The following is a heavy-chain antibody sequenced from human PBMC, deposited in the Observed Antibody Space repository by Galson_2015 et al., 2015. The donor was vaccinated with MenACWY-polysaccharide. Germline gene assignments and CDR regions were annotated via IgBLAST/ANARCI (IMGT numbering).Heavy chain of an antibody. J-gene: IGHJ5*02. CDR1: GFTFSSYS. Sequence: SLRLSCAASGFTFSSYSMNWVRQAPGKGLEWVSSISSSSSYIYYADSVKGRFTISRDNAKNSLYLQMNSLRAEDTAVYYCACRGVRGVIPWFDPWGQGTLVTVSS. V-gene: IGHV3-21*01. CDR3: ACRGVRGVIPWFDP. D-gene: IGHD3-10*01. CDR2: ISSSSSYI.